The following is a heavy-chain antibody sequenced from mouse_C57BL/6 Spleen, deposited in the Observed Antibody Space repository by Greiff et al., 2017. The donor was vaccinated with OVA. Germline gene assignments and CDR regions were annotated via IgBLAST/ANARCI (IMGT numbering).Heavy chain of an antibody. CDR1: GYTFTSYW. D-gene: IGHD2-3*01. CDR3: ARDGSYARDY. Sequence: QVQLQQPGAELVRPGSSVKLSCKASGYTFTSYWMDWVKQRPGQGLEWIGNIYPSDSETHYNQKFKDKATLTVDKSSSTAYMQLSSLTSEDSAVYYCARDGSYARDYWGQGTSVTVSS. J-gene: IGHJ4*01. CDR2: IYPSDSET. V-gene: IGHV1-61*01.